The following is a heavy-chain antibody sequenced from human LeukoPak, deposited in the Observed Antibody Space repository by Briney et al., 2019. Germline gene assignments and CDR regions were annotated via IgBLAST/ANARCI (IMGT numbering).Heavy chain of an antibody. CDR3: ARAVQYCSSTSCYPIYYYYYMDV. CDR1: GYTFTSYG. D-gene: IGHD2-2*01. Sequence: ASVKVSCKASGYTFTSYGINWVRQATGQGLEWMGWMNPNSGNTGYAQKFQGRVTMTRNTSISTAYMELSSLRSEDTAVYYCARAVQYCSSTSCYPIYYYYYMDVWGKGTTVTISS. J-gene: IGHJ6*03. V-gene: IGHV1-8*02. CDR2: MNPNSGNT.